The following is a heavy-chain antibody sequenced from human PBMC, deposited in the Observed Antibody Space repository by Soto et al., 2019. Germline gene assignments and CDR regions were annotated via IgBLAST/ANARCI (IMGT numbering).Heavy chain of an antibody. D-gene: IGHD3-22*01. J-gene: IGHJ6*02. CDR3: ARSGVTMIVVVIEYGMDV. CDR2: ISYDGSNK. Sequence: GGSLRLSCAASGFTFSSYAMHWVRQAPGKGLEWVAVISYDGSNKYYADSVKGRFTISRDNSKNTLYLQMNSLRAEDTAVYYCARSGVTMIVVVIEYGMDVWGQGTTVTVSS. CDR1: GFTFSSYA. V-gene: IGHV3-30-3*01.